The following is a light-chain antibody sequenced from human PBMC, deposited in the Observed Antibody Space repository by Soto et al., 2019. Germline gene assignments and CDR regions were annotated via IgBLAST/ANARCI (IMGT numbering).Light chain of an antibody. CDR2: GES. CDR3: QQYGGSPFT. J-gene: IGKJ2*01. V-gene: IGKV3-20*01. CDR1: QSIFNNY. Sequence: EIVLTQSPGTLSLSPRERATLSCRASQSIFNNYLAWYQQKPGQAPRLLVYGESFRAIGIPDRFSGSGSGTDFTLTISRLEPEDFAVNYCQQYGGSPFTFGQGTRLEIK.